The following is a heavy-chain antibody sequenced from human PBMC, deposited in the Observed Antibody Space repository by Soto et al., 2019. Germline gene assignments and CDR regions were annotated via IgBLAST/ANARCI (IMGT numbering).Heavy chain of an antibody. Sequence: QVQLVESGGGVVQPGRSLRLSCAASGFTLSSYGMHWARQAPGKGLEWVAVISYDGSNKYYADSVKGRFTISRDNSKNTLYLQMNSLRAEDTAVYLCATDVITDGDYGIKHYCYGMDVWGQGTTVTVSS. V-gene: IGHV3-30*03. CDR2: ISYDGSNK. CDR3: ATDVITDGDYGIKHYCYGMDV. CDR1: GFTLSSYG. J-gene: IGHJ6*02. D-gene: IGHD4-17*01.